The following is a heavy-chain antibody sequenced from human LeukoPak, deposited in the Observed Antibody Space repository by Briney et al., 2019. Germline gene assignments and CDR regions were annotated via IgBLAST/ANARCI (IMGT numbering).Heavy chain of an antibody. J-gene: IGHJ4*02. CDR2: IKSKTDGGTT. CDR3: TTVGDGFGEHY. Sequence: GGSLRLSCAASGFTVSSNYMSWVRQAPGKGLEWVGRIKSKTDGGTTDYAAPVKGRFTISRDDSRNTLYLQMNSLKTEDTAVYYCTTVGDGFGEHYWGQGTLVTVSS. CDR1: GFTVSSNY. D-gene: IGHD3-10*01. V-gene: IGHV3-15*01.